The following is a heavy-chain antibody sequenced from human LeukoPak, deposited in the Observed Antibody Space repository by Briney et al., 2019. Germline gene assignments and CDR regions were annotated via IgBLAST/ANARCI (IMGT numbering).Heavy chain of an antibody. J-gene: IGHJ4*02. CDR2: ISYDGSNK. CDR3: AADGRDGYNDY. V-gene: IGHV3-30*01. CDR1: GFTFSSYA. Sequence: GGSLRLSCAASGFTFSSYAMHWVRQAPGKGLEWVAVISYDGSNKYYADSVKGRFTISRDNSKNTLYLQMNSLRAEDTAVYCCAADGRDGYNDYWGQGTLVTVSS. D-gene: IGHD5-24*01.